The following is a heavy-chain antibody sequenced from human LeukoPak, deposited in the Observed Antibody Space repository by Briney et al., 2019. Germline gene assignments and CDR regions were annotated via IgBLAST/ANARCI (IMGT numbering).Heavy chain of an antibody. J-gene: IGHJ5*02. CDR1: GYTFTGYY. D-gene: IGHD6-13*01. Sequence: GASVKVSCKASGYTFTGYYMHWVRQAPGQGLEWMGWINPNSGGTNYAQKFQGRVTMTRDTSISTAYMELSRLRSDDTAVYYCARDSDYGYSSSWHTGPSWFDPWGQGTLVTVSS. V-gene: IGHV1-2*02. CDR2: INPNSGGT. CDR3: ARDSDYGYSSSWHTGPSWFDP.